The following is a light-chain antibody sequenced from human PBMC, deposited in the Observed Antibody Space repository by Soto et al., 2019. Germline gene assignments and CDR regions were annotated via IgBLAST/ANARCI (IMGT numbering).Light chain of an antibody. CDR2: AAS. CDR3: QQSYSTWT. Sequence: IQMTQSPSSLAASVGDRVTITFRASQSISSYLNWYQQKPGKAPKLLIYAASSLQSGVPSRFSGSGSGTDFTLTISSLQPEDFATYYCQQSYSTWTFGQGTKVDI. CDR1: QSISSY. J-gene: IGKJ1*01. V-gene: IGKV1-39*01.